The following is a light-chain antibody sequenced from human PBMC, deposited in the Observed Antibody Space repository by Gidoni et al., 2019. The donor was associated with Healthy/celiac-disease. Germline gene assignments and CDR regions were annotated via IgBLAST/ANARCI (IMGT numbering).Light chain of an antibody. CDR2: AAS. Sequence: DIQMTQSPSSLSASVGDRVTITCRASQSISSYLNWYQQNPGKAPKLLIYAASSLQSGVPSRFSGSGSGTDFTLTISSLQPEDFATYSCQQSYSTLRTFGQGTKVEIK. J-gene: IGKJ1*01. CDR1: QSISSY. CDR3: QQSYSTLRT. V-gene: IGKV1-39*01.